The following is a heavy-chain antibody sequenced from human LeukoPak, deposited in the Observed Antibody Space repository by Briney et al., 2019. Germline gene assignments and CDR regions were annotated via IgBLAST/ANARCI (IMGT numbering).Heavy chain of an antibody. CDR2: ISSSSSAI. CDR3: ARDRDLDY. J-gene: IGHJ4*02. V-gene: IGHV3-48*02. Sequence: GGSLRLSCAASGFTFNTYSMNWVRQAPGKGLEWVSYISSSSSAIYYADSVKGRFTVSRDNAKNSMYLQMNSLRDEDTAVYYCARDRDLDYWAQGPLVTVSS. D-gene: IGHD3-10*01. CDR1: GFTFNTYS.